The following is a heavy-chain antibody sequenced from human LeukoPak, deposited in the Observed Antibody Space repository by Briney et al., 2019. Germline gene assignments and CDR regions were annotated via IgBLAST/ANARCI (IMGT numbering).Heavy chain of an antibody. CDR1: GFTFRSYA. Sequence: GGSLRISCAASGFTFRSYAMSWVRQAPGKGLEWVSAISGSGGSTYYADSVKGRFTISRDNSKNTLYLQMNSLRAEDTAVYYCAKEWSYYDSSGYYRPDAFDIWGQGTMVTVSS. D-gene: IGHD3-22*01. V-gene: IGHV3-23*01. J-gene: IGHJ3*02. CDR2: ISGSGGST. CDR3: AKEWSYYDSSGYYRPDAFDI.